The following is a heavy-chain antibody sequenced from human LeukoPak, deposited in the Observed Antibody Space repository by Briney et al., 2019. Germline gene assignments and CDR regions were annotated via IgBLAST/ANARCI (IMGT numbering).Heavy chain of an antibody. CDR2: IYTSGST. CDR1: GGSISSYY. D-gene: IGHD2-2*03. V-gene: IGHV4-4*07. Sequence: SETLSFTCTVSGGSISSYYWSWIRQPAGKGLEWIGRIYTSGSTNYNPSLKSRVTMSVDTSKNQFSLKLSSVTAADTAVYYCARDGSPVYYYYGMDVWGQGTTVTVSS. CDR3: ARDGSPVYYYYGMDV. J-gene: IGHJ6*02.